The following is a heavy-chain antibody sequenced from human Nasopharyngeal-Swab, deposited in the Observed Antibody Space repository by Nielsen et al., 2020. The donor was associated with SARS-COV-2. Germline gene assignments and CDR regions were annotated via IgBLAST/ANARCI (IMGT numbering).Heavy chain of an antibody. J-gene: IGHJ1*01. Sequence: SETLSLTCAVYGGSFSGYYWSWIRQPPGKGLEWIGEINHSGSTNYNPSLKSRVTISVDTSKNQFSLKLSSVTAADTAVYYCAGIQVITTFYFQHWGQGTLVTVSS. CDR1: GGSFSGYY. CDR3: AGIQVITTFYFQH. CDR2: INHSGST. D-gene: IGHD3-22*01. V-gene: IGHV4-34*01.